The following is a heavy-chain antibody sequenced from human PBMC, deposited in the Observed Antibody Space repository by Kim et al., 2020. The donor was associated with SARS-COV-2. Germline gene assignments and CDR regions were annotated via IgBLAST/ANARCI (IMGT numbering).Heavy chain of an antibody. CDR3: ARSLGYCSGGSCYHWYFDL. V-gene: IGHV1-69*06. D-gene: IGHD2-15*01. Sequence: SVKVSCKASGGTFSSYAISWVRQAPGQGLEWMGGIIPIFDSANYAQKFQARVTIIADKPTSTAYMVLSSLRSEDTAMYYCARSLGYCSGGSCYHWYFDLWGRGTLVKVSS. J-gene: IGHJ2*01. CDR1: GGTFSSYA. CDR2: IIPIFDSA.